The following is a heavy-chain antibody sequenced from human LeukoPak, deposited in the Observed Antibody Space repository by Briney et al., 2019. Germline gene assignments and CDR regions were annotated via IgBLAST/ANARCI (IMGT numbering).Heavy chain of an antibody. Sequence: GGSLRLSCAASGFSFSNYGMTWVRQAPGKGLEGVSYISISTTTLYYADSVKGRFTVSRDNAKNSLYLQMNSLRDEDTAMFYCARVGDGHSVNYLDLSGQGTLVTVSS. V-gene: IGHV3-48*02. J-gene: IGHJ4*02. CDR1: GFSFSNYG. D-gene: IGHD5-24*01. CDR3: ARVGDGHSVNYLDL. CDR2: ISISTTTL.